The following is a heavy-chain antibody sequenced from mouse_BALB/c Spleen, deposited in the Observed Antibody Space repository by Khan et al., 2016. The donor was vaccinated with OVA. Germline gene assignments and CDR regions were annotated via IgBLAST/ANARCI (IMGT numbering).Heavy chain of an antibody. CDR1: GYTFTNYG. J-gene: IGHJ1*01. D-gene: IGHD2-1*01. Sequence: QIQLVQPGPELKKPGATVKISCKASGYTFTNYGMNWVKQAPGKGLKWMGWINTYTGEPTYADDFKGRFAFSFATSASTASLQINNLKHEDTATYCCARNGNYGYFDVWGAGTTVTVSS. CDR3: ARNGNYGYFDV. CDR2: INTYTGEP. V-gene: IGHV9-3-1*01.